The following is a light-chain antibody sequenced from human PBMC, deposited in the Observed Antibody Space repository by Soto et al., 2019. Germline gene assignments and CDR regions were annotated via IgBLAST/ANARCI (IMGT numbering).Light chain of an antibody. CDR3: QQYDNLPPL. V-gene: IGKV1-33*01. CDR1: QDISNY. Sequence: DIQMTQSPSSLSASVGDRVTITCQASQDISNYLNWYQQKPGKAPKLLIYDASNLQTGAPSRFSGSGYGTDFTLTISSLQPEDIATYYCQQYDNLPPLFGQGTKLEIK. J-gene: IGKJ2*01. CDR2: DAS.